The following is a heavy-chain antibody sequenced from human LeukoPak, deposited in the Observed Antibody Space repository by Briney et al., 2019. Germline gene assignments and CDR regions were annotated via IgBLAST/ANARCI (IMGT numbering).Heavy chain of an antibody. J-gene: IGHJ3*02. CDR2: IYYSGST. Sequence: PSKTLSLTCTVSGGSISSSSYYWGWIRQPPGKGLEWIGSIYYSGSTYYNPSLKSRVTISVDTSKNQFSLKLSPVTAADTAVYYCASGYYYVKAFDIWGQGTMVTVSS. D-gene: IGHD3-22*01. CDR3: ASGYYYVKAFDI. V-gene: IGHV4-39*07. CDR1: GGSISSSSYY.